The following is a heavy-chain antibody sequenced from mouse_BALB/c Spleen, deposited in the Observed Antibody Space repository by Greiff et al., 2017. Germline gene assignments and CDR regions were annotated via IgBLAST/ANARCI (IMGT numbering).Heavy chain of an antibody. Sequence: VKLVESGPGLVAPSQSLSITCTASGFSLTSYGVHWVRQPPGKGLEWLGVIWAGGSTNYNSALMSRLSISKDNSKSQVFLKMNSLQTDDTAMYYCARDNLSWFAYWGQGTLVTVSA. CDR2: IWAGGST. V-gene: IGHV2-9*02. J-gene: IGHJ3*01. D-gene: IGHD6-2*01. CDR3: ARDNLSWFAY. CDR1: GFSLTSYG.